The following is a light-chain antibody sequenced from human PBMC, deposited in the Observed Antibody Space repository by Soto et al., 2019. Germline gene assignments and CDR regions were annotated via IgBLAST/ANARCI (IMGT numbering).Light chain of an antibody. V-gene: IGKV1-27*01. Sequence: DIQMTQSPSSLSASVGDRVTITCRASQGISNYLAWCQQKPGKVPNLLIYAASTLQSGVPSRFSGSGSGTDFTLTISSLQPEDVATYHCQKYNSAPALNFGGGTKVEIK. CDR1: QGISNY. CDR3: QKYNSAPALN. J-gene: IGKJ4*01. CDR2: AAS.